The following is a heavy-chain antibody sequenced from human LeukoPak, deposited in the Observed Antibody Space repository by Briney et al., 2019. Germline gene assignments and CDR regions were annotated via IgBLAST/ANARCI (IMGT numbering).Heavy chain of an antibody. Sequence: SETLSLTCTVSGGSISSYYWSWIRQPAGKGLEWIGRIYTSGSTNYNPSLKSRVTMSVDTSKNQFSLKLSSVTAVDTAVYYCAIGFITGTVEDYWGQGTLVTVSS. CDR2: IYTSGST. CDR3: AIGFITGTVEDY. CDR1: GGSISSYY. D-gene: IGHD1-20*01. J-gene: IGHJ4*02. V-gene: IGHV4-4*07.